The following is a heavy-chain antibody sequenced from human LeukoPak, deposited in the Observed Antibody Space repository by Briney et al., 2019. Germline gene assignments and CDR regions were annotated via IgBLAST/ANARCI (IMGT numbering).Heavy chain of an antibody. CDR3: ARDSMNERRYSSYNWFDP. D-gene: IGHD6-19*01. Sequence: GASVKVSCKASGYTFTGYYMHWVRQAPGQGLEWMGWINPNSGGTNYAQKFQGRVTMTRDTSISTAYMELSRLRCDDTAVYYCARDSMNERRYSSYNWFDPWGQGTLVTVSS. V-gene: IGHV1-2*02. CDR1: GYTFTGYY. J-gene: IGHJ5*02. CDR2: INPNSGGT.